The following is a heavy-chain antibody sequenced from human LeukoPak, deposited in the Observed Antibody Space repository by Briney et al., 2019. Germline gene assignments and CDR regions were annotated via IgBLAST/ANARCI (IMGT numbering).Heavy chain of an antibody. J-gene: IGHJ4*02. Sequence: PGGSLRLSCAASGFTFSSYAMSWLGQAPGKGLEWVSAISGSGGSKYYADSVRGRFTISRDNSKNTLSLQMNRLSPDDTAVYYCAKAIRPPGYCSGGSCYSSSYWGQGPLVTVPS. V-gene: IGHV3-23*01. CDR1: GFTFSSYA. D-gene: IGHD2-15*01. CDR3: AKAIRPPGYCSGGSCYSSSY. CDR2: ISGSGGSK.